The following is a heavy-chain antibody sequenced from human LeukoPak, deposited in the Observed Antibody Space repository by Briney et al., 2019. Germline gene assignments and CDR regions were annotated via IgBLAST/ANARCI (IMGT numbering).Heavy chain of an antibody. V-gene: IGHV3-30*03. CDR2: ISYDGSNK. CDR1: GFTFSSYG. D-gene: IGHD3-22*01. Sequence: GGSLRLSCAASGFTFSSYGMHWVRQAPGKGLEWVAVISYDGSNKYYADSVKGRFTISRDNSKNTLYLQMNSLRAEDTAVYYCAREGHYYDSSGYYDPWGQGTLVTVSS. CDR3: AREGHYYDSSGYYDP. J-gene: IGHJ5*02.